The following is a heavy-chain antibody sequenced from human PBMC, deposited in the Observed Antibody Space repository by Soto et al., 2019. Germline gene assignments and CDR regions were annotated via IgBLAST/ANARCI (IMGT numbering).Heavy chain of an antibody. D-gene: IGHD6-19*01. J-gene: IGHJ4*02. V-gene: IGHV3-23*01. CDR3: AKDFEQWLVPFDY. CDR2: ISGSGGST. Sequence: EVQLLESGGGLVQPGGSLRLSCAASGFTFSSYAMSWVRQAPGKGLEWVSAISGSGGSTYYADSVKVRFTISRDNSKNTLYLQMNSLRAEDTAVYYCAKDFEQWLVPFDYWGQGTLVTVSS. CDR1: GFTFSSYA.